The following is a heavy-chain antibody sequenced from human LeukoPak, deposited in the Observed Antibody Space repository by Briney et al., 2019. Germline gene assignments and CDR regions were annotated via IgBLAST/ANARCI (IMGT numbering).Heavy chain of an antibody. D-gene: IGHD2-2*01. Sequence: SVKVSCKASGYTFTSYGISWVRQAPGQGLEWMGGIIPIFGTANYAQKFQGRVTITADESTSTAYMELSSLRSEDTAVYYCARGLVGSTLDIVVVPAAMPGYYYYYGMDVWGQGTTVTVSS. CDR3: ARGLVGSTLDIVVVPAAMPGYYYYYGMDV. CDR1: GYTFTSYG. J-gene: IGHJ6*02. V-gene: IGHV1-69*13. CDR2: IIPIFGTA.